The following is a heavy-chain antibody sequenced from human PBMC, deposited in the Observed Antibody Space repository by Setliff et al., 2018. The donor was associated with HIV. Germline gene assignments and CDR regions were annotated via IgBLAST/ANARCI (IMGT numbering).Heavy chain of an antibody. D-gene: IGHD1-26*01. CDR2: ISSSSSYI. V-gene: IGHV3-21*06. CDR3: AREAYSGSYDWFDP. J-gene: IGHJ5*02. CDR1: GFTFSSYS. Sequence: PGGSLRLSCAVSGFTFSSYSMNWVRQAPGKGLEWVSSISSSSSYIYYAASVRGRFTISRDNAKNSLYLQMKSLRAEDTAVYYCAREAYSGSYDWFDPWGQGTLVTVSS.